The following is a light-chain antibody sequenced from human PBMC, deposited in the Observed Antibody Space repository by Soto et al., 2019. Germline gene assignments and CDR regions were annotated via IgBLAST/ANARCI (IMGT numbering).Light chain of an antibody. Sequence: EIVLTQSPATLSLSPVERATLSCRASQSADTYLAWYQQKPGQAPRLLIYDASTRATGIPARFSGSGSGTDFTLTISSLEPEDCALYFCQQRSDWPLITFGQGTRLEIK. CDR1: QSADTY. CDR2: DAS. V-gene: IGKV3-11*01. CDR3: QQRSDWPLIT. J-gene: IGKJ5*01.